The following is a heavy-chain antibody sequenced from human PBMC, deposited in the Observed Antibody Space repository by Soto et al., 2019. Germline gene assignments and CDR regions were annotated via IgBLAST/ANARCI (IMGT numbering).Heavy chain of an antibody. CDR2: IKSKTDGGTT. Sequence: PGGSLRLSCAASGFTFSNAWMNWVRQAPGKGLEWVGRIKSKTDGGTTDYAAPVKGRFTISRDDSKNTLYLQMNSLKTEDTAVYYCTTPLRWTVDYCYGMDVWGQGTKVTVSS. CDR1: GFTFSNAW. D-gene: IGHD3-16*01. CDR3: TTPLRWTVDYCYGMDV. V-gene: IGHV3-15*07. J-gene: IGHJ6*02.